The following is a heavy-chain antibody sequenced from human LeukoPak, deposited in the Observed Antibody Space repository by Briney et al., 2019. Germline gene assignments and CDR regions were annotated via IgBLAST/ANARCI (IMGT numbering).Heavy chain of an antibody. CDR3: ARVSRGCSSTSCSNWFDP. Sequence: SETLSLTCTVSGGSISSYYWSWIRQPAGKGLEWIGRIYTSGSTNYNPSLKSRATMSVDTSKNQFSLKLSSVTAADTAVYYCARVSRGCSSTSCSNWFDPWGQGTLVTVSS. J-gene: IGHJ5*02. D-gene: IGHD2-2*01. V-gene: IGHV4-4*07. CDR1: GGSISSYY. CDR2: IYTSGST.